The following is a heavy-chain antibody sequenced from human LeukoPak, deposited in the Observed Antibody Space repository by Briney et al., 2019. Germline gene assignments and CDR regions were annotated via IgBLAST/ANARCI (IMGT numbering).Heavy chain of an antibody. Sequence: PSETLSLTCTVSGGSINSYYCSWIRQPAGKGLEWIGRIYSSGSTNYNPSLKSRVSMSVDTSKNQSSLKLTSVTAADTAVYYCARGGKATVVTMWGQGILVTVSS. CDR1: GGSINSYY. CDR3: ARGGKATVVTM. V-gene: IGHV4-4*07. D-gene: IGHD4-23*01. J-gene: IGHJ4*02. CDR2: IYSSGST.